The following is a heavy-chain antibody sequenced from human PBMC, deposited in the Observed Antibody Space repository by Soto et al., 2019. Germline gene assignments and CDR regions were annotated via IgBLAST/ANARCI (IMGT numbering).Heavy chain of an antibody. D-gene: IGHD6-19*01. J-gene: IGHJ4*02. Sequence: GGSLRLSCAASGFTFSSYGMHWVRQAPGKGLEWVAVISYDGSNKYYADSVKGRFTISRDNSKNTLYLQMNSLRAEDTDVYYCEKDSKRGAVACTPSFDYWGQGTLVTVSS. CDR2: ISYDGSNK. V-gene: IGHV3-30*18. CDR3: EKDSKRGAVACTPSFDY. CDR1: GFTFSSYG.